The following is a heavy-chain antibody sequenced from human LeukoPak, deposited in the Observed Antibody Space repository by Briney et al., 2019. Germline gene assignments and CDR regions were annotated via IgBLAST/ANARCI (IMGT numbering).Heavy chain of an antibody. Sequence: GGSLRLSCAASGFTFSSYGMHWVRQAPGKGLEWVAFIRYDGSNKYYADSVKGRFTISRDNSKNTLYLQMNSLRAEDTAVYYCASVGDYVWGSYRYTPFDYWGQGTLVTVSS. CDR3: ASVGDYVWGSYRYTPFDY. V-gene: IGHV3-30*02. CDR1: GFTFSSYG. J-gene: IGHJ4*02. CDR2: IRYDGSNK. D-gene: IGHD3-16*02.